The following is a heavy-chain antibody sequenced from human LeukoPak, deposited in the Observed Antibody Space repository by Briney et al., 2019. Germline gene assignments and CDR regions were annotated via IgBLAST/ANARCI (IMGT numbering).Heavy chain of an antibody. CDR1: GGSISSGDYY. V-gene: IGHV4-30-4*08. CDR2: IYYSGST. Sequence: PSETLSLACTVSGGSISSGDYYWSWIRQPPGKGLEWIGYIYYSGSTYYNPSLKSRVTISVDTSKNQFSLKLSSVTAADTAVYYCARSTAMVISRFLVDYWGQGTLVTVSS. J-gene: IGHJ4*02. D-gene: IGHD5-18*01. CDR3: ARSTAMVISRFLVDY.